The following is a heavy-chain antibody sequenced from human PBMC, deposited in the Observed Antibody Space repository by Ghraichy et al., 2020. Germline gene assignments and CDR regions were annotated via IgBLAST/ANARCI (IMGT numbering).Heavy chain of an antibody. D-gene: IGHD1-26*01. V-gene: IGHV1-69*06. CDR3: AREPHPPVGANVFDTNGMDV. CDR1: GGTFSNYA. J-gene: IGHJ6*02. Sequence: SVKVSCKASGGTFSNYANSWVRQAPGQGLEWMGGIIPLFGPANYAQKFQDRVTITADKSTSTVYMELSSLRSEDTAVYYCAREPHPPVGANVFDTNGMDVWGQGTKVTVSS. CDR2: IIPLFGPA.